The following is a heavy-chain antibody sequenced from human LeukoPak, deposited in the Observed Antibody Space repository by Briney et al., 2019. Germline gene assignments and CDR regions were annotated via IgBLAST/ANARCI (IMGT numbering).Heavy chain of an antibody. CDR2: IYTSGST. J-gene: IGHJ5*02. CDR1: GGSISSYY. CDR3: ARGDSYGDYVHWFDP. D-gene: IGHD4-17*01. Sequence: SETLSLTCTVSGGSISSYYWSWIRQPAGKGLEWIGRIYTSGSTNYNPSLKSRVTMSVDTSKNQFSLKLSSVTAADTAVYYCARGDSYGDYVHWFDPWGQGTLVTVSS. V-gene: IGHV4-4*07.